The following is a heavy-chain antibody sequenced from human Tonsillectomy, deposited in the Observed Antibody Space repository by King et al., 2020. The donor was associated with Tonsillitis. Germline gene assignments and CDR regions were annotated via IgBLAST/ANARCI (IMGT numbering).Heavy chain of an antibody. Sequence: QVQLVESGGGVVQPERSLRLTCAASGFTFSRYAMHWVRQAPGKGLEWVAVISYDGSNRYYADSVKGRFTISRDNSVNTLYLKMNSLRDEDTAVYYCARWAGDSSGYYLPYYLDYWGQGTLVTVSS. V-gene: IGHV3-30*04. CDR2: ISYDGSNR. CDR3: ARWAGDSSGYYLPYYLDY. J-gene: IGHJ4*02. CDR1: GFTFSRYA. D-gene: IGHD3-22*01.